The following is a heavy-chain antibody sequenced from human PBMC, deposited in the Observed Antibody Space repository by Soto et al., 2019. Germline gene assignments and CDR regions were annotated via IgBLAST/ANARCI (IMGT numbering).Heavy chain of an antibody. Sequence: SPKVPCKPSGGTFSSYAISWVRQAPGQGLEWMGGIIPIFRTANYAQKFQGRVTITADESTSTAYMELSSLRSEDTAVYYCARHQSYDSPSNYYGMDVWGEGTTVTVPQ. J-gene: IGHJ6*04. CDR3: ARHQSYDSPSNYYGMDV. D-gene: IGHD3-3*01. V-gene: IGHV1-69*13. CDR2: IIPIFRTA. CDR1: GGTFSSYA.